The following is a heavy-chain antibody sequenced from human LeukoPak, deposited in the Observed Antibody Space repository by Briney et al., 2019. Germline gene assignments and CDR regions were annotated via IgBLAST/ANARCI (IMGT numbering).Heavy chain of an antibody. CDR3: AKDSSGWYVGEGGFNYYYYMDV. CDR1: GFTVSSNY. Sequence: TGGSLRLSCAASGFTVSSNYMSWVRQAPGKGLEWVSAISGSGGSTYYADSVKGRFTISRDNSKNTLYLQMNSLRAEDTAVYYCAKDSSGWYVGEGGFNYYYYMDVWGKGTTVTVSS. CDR2: ISGSGGST. D-gene: IGHD6-19*01. V-gene: IGHV3-23*01. J-gene: IGHJ6*03.